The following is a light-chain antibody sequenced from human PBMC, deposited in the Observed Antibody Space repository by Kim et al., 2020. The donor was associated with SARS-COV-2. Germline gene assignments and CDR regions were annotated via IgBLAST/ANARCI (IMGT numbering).Light chain of an antibody. V-gene: IGLV2-8*01. Sequence: QSALTQPPSASGSPGQSVTISCTGAISDVDGYIPVSWYQQHPGKAPQLLIYQLIKRPSGVPDRFSGSKSGSTASLTVSGLQAEDEADYYCSSPAGSDNIYVFGTGTKVTVL. CDR2: QLI. CDR3: SSPAGSDNIYV. CDR1: ISDVDGYIP. J-gene: IGLJ1*01.